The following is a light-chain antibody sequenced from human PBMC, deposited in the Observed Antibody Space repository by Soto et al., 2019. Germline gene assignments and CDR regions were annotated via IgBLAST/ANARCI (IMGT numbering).Light chain of an antibody. V-gene: IGLV2-14*01. J-gene: IGLJ1*01. Sequence: QSVLTQPASVSGPPGQTIPISCTGTRSDVGAYNYVSWYQQHPGKAPKLMIYEVSNRPSGVSDRFSGAKSGNTASLTISGLQAADEADYYCSSKRTTASLVFGTGTKVTV. CDR2: EVS. CDR1: RSDVGAYNY. CDR3: SSKRTTASLV.